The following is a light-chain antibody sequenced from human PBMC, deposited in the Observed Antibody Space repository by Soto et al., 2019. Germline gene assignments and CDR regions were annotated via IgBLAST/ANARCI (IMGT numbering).Light chain of an antibody. CDR2: AAS. Sequence: DIQMTQSLSSLSASVGDRVTITCRASQSIRSYLNWYQQKPGTAPKLLIYAASSLQSGVPSRFSGSGSGTDFTLTISSLQPEDFATYYCQQSYSIWTFGQGTKVDIK. J-gene: IGKJ1*01. V-gene: IGKV1-39*01. CDR3: QQSYSIWT. CDR1: QSIRSY.